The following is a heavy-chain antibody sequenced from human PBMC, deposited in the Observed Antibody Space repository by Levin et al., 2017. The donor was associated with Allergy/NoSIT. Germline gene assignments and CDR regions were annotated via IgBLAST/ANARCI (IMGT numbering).Heavy chain of an antibody. J-gene: IGHJ6*02. CDR3: ARDRLPTHTYYYYYGMDG. CDR1: GFTFSSYA. CDR2: ISYDGSNK. D-gene: IGHD4-11*01. Sequence: GGSLRLSCAASGFTFSSYAMHWVRQAPGKGLEWVAVISYDGSNKYYADSVKGRFTISRDNSKNTLYLQMNSLRAEDTAVYYCARDRLPTHTYYYYYGMDGWGQGTTVTVSS. V-gene: IGHV3-30*04.